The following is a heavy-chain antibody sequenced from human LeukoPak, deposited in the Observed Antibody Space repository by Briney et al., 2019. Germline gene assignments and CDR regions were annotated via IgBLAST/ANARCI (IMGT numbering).Heavy chain of an antibody. V-gene: IGHV3-21*01. J-gene: IGHJ3*02. D-gene: IGHD3-10*01. CDR3: ARDYYDSGTYYYDAFDI. CDR1: GFTFNSYQ. Sequence: PGGSLRLSCAASGFTFNSYQMNWVRQAPGKGLEWVSSISSRGNYIYYTESVKGRLTISRDNTKNSLYLQMNSLRAEDTAVYYCARDYYDSGTYYYDAFDIWGQGTMVTVFS. CDR2: ISSRGNYI.